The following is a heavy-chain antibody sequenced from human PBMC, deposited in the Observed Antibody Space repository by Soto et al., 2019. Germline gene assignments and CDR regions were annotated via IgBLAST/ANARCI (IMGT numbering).Heavy chain of an antibody. V-gene: IGHV3-30*18. Sequence: QVQLVESGGGVVQPGRSLRLSCAASGFTFSAFGMHWVRQAPGKGLERVAVISNDGNSEHYADSVKGRFTISRDNSKNTFYLQMDRLSVEDPAVYYCAKTITTVGVSSTGRGALLDNWGQGILVSVSS. CDR2: ISNDGNSE. D-gene: IGHD3-3*01. J-gene: IGHJ4*02. CDR3: AKTITTVGVSSTGRGALLDN. CDR1: GFTFSAFG.